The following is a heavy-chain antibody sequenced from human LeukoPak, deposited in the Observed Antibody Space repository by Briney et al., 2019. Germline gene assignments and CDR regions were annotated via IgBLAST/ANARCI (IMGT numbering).Heavy chain of an antibody. CDR1: GGSFSGYY. Sequence: PSETLSLTCAVYGGSFSGYYWSWIRQPPGKGLEWIGYIYYSGSTSNNPSLKSRVTISVDTSKNQCSLRLSSVTAADTAVYYCARSYGDYYGTAEAPPFDPWGQGTLVTVSS. CDR2: IYYSGST. CDR3: ARSYGDYYGTAEAPPFDP. D-gene: IGHD4-17*01. V-gene: IGHV4-59*01. J-gene: IGHJ5*02.